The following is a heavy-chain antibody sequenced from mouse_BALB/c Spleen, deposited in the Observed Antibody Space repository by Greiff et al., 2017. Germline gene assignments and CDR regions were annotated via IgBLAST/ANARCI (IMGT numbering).Heavy chain of an antibody. J-gene: IGHJ2*01. CDR1: GFSLTSYG. Sequence: VQLVESGPGLVQPSQSLSITCTVSGFSLTSYGVHWVRQSPGKGLEWLGVIWSGGSTDYNAAFISRLSISKDNSKSQVFFKMNSLQANDTAIYYCARNWDYGSSYPFDYWGQGTTLTVSS. CDR3: ARNWDYGSSYPFDY. V-gene: IGHV2-2*02. CDR2: IWSGGST. D-gene: IGHD1-1*01.